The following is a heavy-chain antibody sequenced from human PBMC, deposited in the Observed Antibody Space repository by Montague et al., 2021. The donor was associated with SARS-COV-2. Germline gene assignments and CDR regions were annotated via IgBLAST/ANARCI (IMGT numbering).Heavy chain of an antibody. J-gene: IGHJ4*02. V-gene: IGHV1-8*01. CDR3: ARGRLIAAGTHYFDY. CDR2: KNPNSGNT. Sequence: SVKVSCKASGYPFTSYDINWVRQATGQGLEWMGWKNPNSGNTGYAQKFQGRVTMTRNTSISTAYMELSSLRSEDTAVYYCARGRLIAAGTHYFDYWGQGTLVTVSS. D-gene: IGHD6-13*01. CDR1: GYPFTSYD.